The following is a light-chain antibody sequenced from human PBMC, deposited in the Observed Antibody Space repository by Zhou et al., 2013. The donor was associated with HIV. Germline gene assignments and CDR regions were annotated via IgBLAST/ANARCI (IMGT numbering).Light chain of an antibody. V-gene: IGKV1-39*01. J-gene: IGKJ2*01. CDR3: QQSYSTHYT. CDR2: AAS. Sequence: DIQMTQSPTSLSASVGDRVTISCRASQSINTYLHWYQLKPGKAPKLLIYAASSLQSGVPSRFSGSGAGTDFTLTISSLQPEDFATYYCQQSYSTHYTFGQGTKLEIK. CDR1: QSINTY.